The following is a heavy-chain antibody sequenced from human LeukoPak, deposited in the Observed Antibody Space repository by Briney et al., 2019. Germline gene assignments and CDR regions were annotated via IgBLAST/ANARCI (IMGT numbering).Heavy chain of an antibody. D-gene: IGHD3-16*01. Sequence: PGGSLRLSCAASGFNFSSYEMNWVRQAPGKGLEWVSYISSSGSTIYYAVSVKGRFTISRDNAKNSLYLQMNSLRAEDTAGYYCARDRSVDYVWGSYPLDYWGQGTLVTVSS. V-gene: IGHV3-48*03. CDR2: ISSSGSTI. J-gene: IGHJ4*02. CDR1: GFNFSSYE. CDR3: ARDRSVDYVWGSYPLDY.